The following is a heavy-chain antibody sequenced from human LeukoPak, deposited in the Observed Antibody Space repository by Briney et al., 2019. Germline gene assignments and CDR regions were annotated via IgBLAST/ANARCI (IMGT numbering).Heavy chain of an antibody. CDR1: GFTFSSYG. CDR2: ISYDGSNK. J-gene: IGHJ4*02. Sequence: GGSLRLSCAASGFTFSSYGMHWVRQAPGKGLEWVAVISYDGSNKYYADSVKGRFTISRDNSKNTLYLQMNSLRAEDTAVYYCARAAVTVTTRYFDYWGQGTLVTVSS. CDR3: ARAAVTVTTRYFDY. D-gene: IGHD4-17*01. V-gene: IGHV3-30*03.